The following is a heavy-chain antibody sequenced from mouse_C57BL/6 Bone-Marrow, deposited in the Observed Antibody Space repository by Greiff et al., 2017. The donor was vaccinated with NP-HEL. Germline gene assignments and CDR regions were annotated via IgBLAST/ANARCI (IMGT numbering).Heavy chain of an antibody. Sequence: QVQLQQSDAELVKPGASVKISCKVSGYTFTDHTIHWMKQRPEQGLEWIGYIYPRDGSTKYNEKFKGKATLTADKSSSTAYMQLNSLTSEDSAVYFCARGREIYYGNPYYFDYWGQGTTLTVSS. J-gene: IGHJ2*01. CDR3: ARGREIYYGNPYYFDY. D-gene: IGHD2-1*01. CDR2: IYPRDGST. CDR1: GYTFTDHT. V-gene: IGHV1-78*01.